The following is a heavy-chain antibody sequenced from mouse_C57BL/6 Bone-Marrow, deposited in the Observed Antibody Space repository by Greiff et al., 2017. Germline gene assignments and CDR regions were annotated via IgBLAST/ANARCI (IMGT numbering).Heavy chain of an antibody. D-gene: IGHD2-12*01. CDR3: ARPYYSDYCYFGV. Sequence: QVQLQQPGAELVKPGASVKMSCKASGYTFTSYWITWVKQRPGQGLEWIGDIYPGSGSTNYNEKFKSKATLTVDTSSSTAYVQLSSLTSEDSAVDYYARPYYSDYCYFGVWGTGTAVTVSA. V-gene: IGHV1-55*01. CDR2: IYPGSGST. CDR1: GYTFTSYW. J-gene: IGHJ1*03.